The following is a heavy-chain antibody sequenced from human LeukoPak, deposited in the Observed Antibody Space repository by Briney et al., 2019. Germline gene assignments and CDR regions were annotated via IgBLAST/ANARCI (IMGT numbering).Heavy chain of an antibody. CDR2: IYYSGST. D-gene: IGHD6-19*01. J-gene: IGHJ4*02. Sequence: SETLSLTCTVSGGSISSYYWSWIRQPPGKGLEWIGYIYYSGSTNYNPPLKSRVTISVDTSKNQFSLKLSSVTAADTAVYYCARQGLGQWLAEYYFDYWGQGTLVTVSS. V-gene: IGHV4-59*08. CDR1: GGSISSYY. CDR3: ARQGLGQWLAEYYFDY.